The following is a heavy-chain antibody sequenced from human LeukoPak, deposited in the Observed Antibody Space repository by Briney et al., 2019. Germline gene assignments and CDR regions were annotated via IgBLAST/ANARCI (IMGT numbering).Heavy chain of an antibody. V-gene: IGHV1-3*01. CDR1: GYTFTSYA. D-gene: IGHD2-2*01. J-gene: IGHJ4*02. Sequence: ASVKVSCKASGYTFTSYAMHRVRQAPGQRLEWMGWINAGNGNTKYSQKFQGRVTITRDTSASTAYMELSSLRSEDTAVYYCARAGYCSSTSCSPGDYWGQGTLVTVSS. CDR3: ARAGYCSSTSCSPGDY. CDR2: INAGNGNT.